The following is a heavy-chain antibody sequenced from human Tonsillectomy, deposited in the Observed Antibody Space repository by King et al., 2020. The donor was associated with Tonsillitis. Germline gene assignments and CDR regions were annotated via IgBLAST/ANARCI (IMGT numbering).Heavy chain of an antibody. CDR3: ARGGVGAMLYYFDY. CDR2: INPSAGST. V-gene: IGHV1-46*01. Sequence: VQLVESGAEVKKPGASVKVSCKASGYTFTSYYMHWVRQAPGQGLEWMGIINPSAGSTNYAQKFQGRVTMTRDTSTNTVYMELSSLRFEDTTVYYCARGGVGAMLYYFDYWGQGTLVTVSS. CDR1: GYTFTSYY. J-gene: IGHJ4*02. D-gene: IGHD1-26*01.